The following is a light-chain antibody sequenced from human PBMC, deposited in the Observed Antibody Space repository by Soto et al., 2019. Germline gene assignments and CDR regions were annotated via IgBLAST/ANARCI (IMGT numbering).Light chain of an antibody. Sequence: EIVLTQSPGTLSLSPGERATLSCRASHRGNSDYLAWYQQKPGQAPRLLIFGTSIRATGIPDRFSGSGSGTAFTLTLSRLEPEDFAVYYCQQYLNPVFIFGQGTKLEIK. CDR3: QQYLNPVFI. CDR2: GTS. J-gene: IGKJ2*01. CDR1: HRGNSDY. V-gene: IGKV3-20*01.